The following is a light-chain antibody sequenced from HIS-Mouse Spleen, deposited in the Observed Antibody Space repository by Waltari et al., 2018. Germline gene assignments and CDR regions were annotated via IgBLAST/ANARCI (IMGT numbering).Light chain of an antibody. CDR1: QSVSSY. J-gene: IGKJ4*01. Sequence: EIVLTQSPATLSLSPGERATLSCRASQSVSSYLAWYQQKPGQAPRLLIYDASNSATGIPARFSGSESGTDFTLTISSLEPEDFAVYYCQQRSNWPTFGGGTKVEIK. V-gene: IGKV3-11*01. CDR3: QQRSNWPT. CDR2: DAS.